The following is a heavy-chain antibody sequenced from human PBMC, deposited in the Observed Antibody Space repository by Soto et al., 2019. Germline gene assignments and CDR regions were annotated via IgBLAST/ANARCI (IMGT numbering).Heavy chain of an antibody. CDR2: IYYSGST. V-gene: IGHV4-59*01. CDR1: GGSISSYY. CDR3: ARGLNYYDSSGYYYYYYYYYGMDV. D-gene: IGHD3-22*01. Sequence: SESLSLTCTVYGGSISSYYWSWIRQPPGKGLEWIGYIYYSGSTNYNPSLKSRVTISVDTSKDQFSLKLSSVTAADTAVYYCARGLNYYDSSGYYYYYYYYYGMDVWGQGTTVTVSS. J-gene: IGHJ6*02.